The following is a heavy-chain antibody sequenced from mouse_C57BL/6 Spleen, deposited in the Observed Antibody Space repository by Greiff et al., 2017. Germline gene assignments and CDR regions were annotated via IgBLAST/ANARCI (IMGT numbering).Heavy chain of an antibody. CDR3: ARSYYCGSSSAWFAY. CDR2: IDPSDSYT. V-gene: IGHV1-50*01. Sequence: QVQLQQPGAELVKPGASVKLSCKASGYTFTSYWMQWVKQRPGQGLEWIGEIDPSDSYTNYNQKFKGKATLTVDTSSSTAYMQLSSLTSEDSAVYYCARSYYCGSSSAWFAYWGQGTLVTVSA. J-gene: IGHJ3*01. D-gene: IGHD1-1*01. CDR1: GYTFTSYW.